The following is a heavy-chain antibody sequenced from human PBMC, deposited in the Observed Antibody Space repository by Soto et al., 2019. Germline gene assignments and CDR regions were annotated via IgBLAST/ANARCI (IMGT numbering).Heavy chain of an antibody. CDR1: VVSISSGDYY. J-gene: IGHJ4*02. V-gene: IGHV4-30-4*01. CDR3: ARIGCSDLNCPFEY. CDR2: VHYSGST. Sequence: SETLSLTCTFSVVSISSGDYYCSWIRQPPWKGLEWIGYVHYSGSTYYNPSLKSRVTISVDTSKNQFSLKLSSVTAADTAVYYCARIGCSDLNCPFEYWGQGTLVNVSS. D-gene: IGHD5-12*01.